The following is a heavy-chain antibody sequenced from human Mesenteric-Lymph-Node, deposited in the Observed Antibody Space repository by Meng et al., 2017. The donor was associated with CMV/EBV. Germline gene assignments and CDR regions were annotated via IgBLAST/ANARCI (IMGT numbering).Heavy chain of an antibody. D-gene: IGHD2-2*01. CDR1: GFTFSSYG. J-gene: IGHJ5*02. Sequence: GGSLRLSCAASGFTFSSYGMHWVRQAPGKGLEWVAVIWYDGSNKYYADSVKGRFTISRDNSKNTLYLQMNSLRAEDTAVYYCTAFDIVVVPAAIGLWGQGTLVTVSS. CDR3: TAFDIVVVPAAIGL. V-gene: IGHV3-33*01. CDR2: IWYDGSNK.